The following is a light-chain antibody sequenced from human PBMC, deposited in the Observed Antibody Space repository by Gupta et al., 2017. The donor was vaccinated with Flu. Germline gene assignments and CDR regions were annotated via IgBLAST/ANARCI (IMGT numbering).Light chain of an antibody. V-gene: IGLV2-14*03. CDR1: SSDVGRSDS. CDR2: DVS. Sequence: QSDLTQPASVSGSPGQSITISCTGTSSDVGRSDSVSWYQQHPGKAPKLLIYDVSSRPSGVSSRFSGSKSGNTASLTISGLQAEDETDYYCSSYTSISTFYVFGTGTKVTVL. CDR3: SSYTSISTFYV. J-gene: IGLJ1*01.